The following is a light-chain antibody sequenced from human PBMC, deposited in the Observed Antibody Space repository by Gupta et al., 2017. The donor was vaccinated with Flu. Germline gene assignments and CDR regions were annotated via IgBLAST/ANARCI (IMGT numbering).Light chain of an antibody. Sequence: QSVLTQPPSVSGAPRQRVTISCTGSSSNIGAGYDVHWYQQLPGTAPKLLIYGNSNRPSGVPDRFSGSKSGTSASLAITGLQAEDEAGYYCQSYDSSLSGGVFGGGTKLTVL. CDR2: GNS. CDR1: SSNIGAGYD. V-gene: IGLV1-40*01. CDR3: QSYDSSLSGGV. J-gene: IGLJ3*02.